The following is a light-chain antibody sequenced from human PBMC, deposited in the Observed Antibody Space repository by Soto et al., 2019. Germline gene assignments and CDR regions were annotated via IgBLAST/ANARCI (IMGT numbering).Light chain of an antibody. CDR3: LQDDSYPWT. CDR1: QDIRDD. J-gene: IGKJ1*01. Sequence: AIQMTQSPSSLSASVGDRVNMTCRASQDIRDDLGWYQQKPGKAPKPLIYGALSLQTGVPSRFSGSGSGTEFTLTIRSLQTEDFATYYCLQDDSYPWTFGQGTKVEIK. CDR2: GAL. V-gene: IGKV1-6*01.